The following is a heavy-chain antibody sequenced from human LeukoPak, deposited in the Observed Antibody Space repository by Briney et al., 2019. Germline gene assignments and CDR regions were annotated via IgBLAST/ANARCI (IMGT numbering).Heavy chain of an antibody. CDR3: AREIGYCSGGSCSDLNYYYYGMDV. V-gene: IGHV3-11*01. J-gene: IGHJ6*02. CDR1: GFTFSDYY. D-gene: IGHD2-15*01. Sequence: GGSLRLSCAASGFTFSDYYMSWIRQAPGKGLEWVSYISSSGSTIYYADSVKGRFTISRDNAKNSLYLQMNSLRAEDTAVYYCAREIGYCSGGSCSDLNYYYYGMDVWGQGTTVTVSS. CDR2: ISSSGSTI.